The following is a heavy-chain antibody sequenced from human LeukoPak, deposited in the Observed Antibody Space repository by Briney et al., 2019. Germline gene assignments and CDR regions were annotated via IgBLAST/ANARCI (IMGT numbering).Heavy chain of an antibody. J-gene: IGHJ4*02. D-gene: IGHD3-10*01. CDR3: ARLYGSGSYAESPNDY. V-gene: IGHV1-8*01. Sequence: ASVKVSCKASGYTFTSYDINWVRQATGQGLEWMGWMNPTSGNTGYAQKFQGRVTMSRNTSISTAYMELSSLRSEDTAVYYCARLYGSGSYAESPNDYWGQGTLVTVSS. CDR2: MNPTSGNT. CDR1: GYTFTSYD.